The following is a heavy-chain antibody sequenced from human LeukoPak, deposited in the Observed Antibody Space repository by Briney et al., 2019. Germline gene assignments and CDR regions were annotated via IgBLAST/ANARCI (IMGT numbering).Heavy chain of an antibody. CDR2: TYYRSKWYN. D-gene: IGHD5-18*01. CDR1: GDSVSSNSAA. V-gene: IGHV6-1*01. Sequence: SQTLSLTCAISGDSVSSNSAAWNWIRQSPSRDLEWLGRTYYRSKWYNDYALSVKSRITINPDTSKNQFSLQLNSVTPEDTAVYYCARDSRQLWSHYFDYWAREPWSPSPQ. CDR3: ARDSRQLWSHYFDY. J-gene: IGHJ4*02.